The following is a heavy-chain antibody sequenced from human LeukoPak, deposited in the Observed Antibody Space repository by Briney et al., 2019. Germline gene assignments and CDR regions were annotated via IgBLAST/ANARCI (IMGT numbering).Heavy chain of an antibody. CDR3: ARASEDILSILTTHNWFDP. D-gene: IGHD3-9*01. CDR1: GGSISSSSYY. J-gene: IGHJ5*02. Sequence: TSETLSLTCTVSGGSISSSSYYWGWIRQPPGKGLEWIGSIYYSGSTYYNPSLKSRVTISVDTSKNQFSLKLSSVTAADTAVYYCARASEDILSILTTHNWFDPWGQGTLVTVSS. CDR2: IYYSGST. V-gene: IGHV4-39*07.